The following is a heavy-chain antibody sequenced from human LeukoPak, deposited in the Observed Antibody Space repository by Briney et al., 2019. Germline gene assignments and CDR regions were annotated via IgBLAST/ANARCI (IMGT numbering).Heavy chain of an antibody. J-gene: IGHJ4*02. D-gene: IGHD3-9*01. Sequence: SGTLSLTCAVSGGSISSSNWWSWVRQHPGKGLEWIGEIYHSGSTNYNPSLKSRVTISVHKSKNQFSLKLSSVTAADTAVYYCAREGSDYDILTGYYPLGYWGQGTLVTVSS. CDR1: GGSISSSNW. V-gene: IGHV4-4*02. CDR2: IYHSGST. CDR3: AREGSDYDILTGYYPLGY.